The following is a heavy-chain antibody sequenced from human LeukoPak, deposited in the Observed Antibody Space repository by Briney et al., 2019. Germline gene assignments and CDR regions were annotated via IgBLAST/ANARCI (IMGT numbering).Heavy chain of an antibody. V-gene: IGHV3-7*01. D-gene: IGHD3-9*01. CDR3: AGGSGYLITS. Sequence: GGSLRLSCAASGFTFSSYAMSWVRQAPGKGLEWLAIIKQDGSEKHYKGSVEGRFTISRDNAKNSLHLQMNSLRAEDTAVYYCAGGSGYLITSWGQGTLVTVSS. J-gene: IGHJ5*02. CDR1: GFTFSSYA. CDR2: IKQDGSEK.